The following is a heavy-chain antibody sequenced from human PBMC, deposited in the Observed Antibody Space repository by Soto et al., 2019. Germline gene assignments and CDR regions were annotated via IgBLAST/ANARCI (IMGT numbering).Heavy chain of an antibody. CDR1: GGSISSGGYS. V-gene: IGHV4-30-2*01. CDR2: IYHSGST. Sequence: SETLSLTCAVSGGSISSGGYSWSWIRQPPGKGLEWIGYIYHSGSTYYNPSLKSRVTISVDRSKNQFSLKLSSVTAADTAVYYCARDQYGSGSYYNWGQGTLVTVSS. CDR3: ARDQYGSGSYYN. J-gene: IGHJ4*02. D-gene: IGHD3-10*01.